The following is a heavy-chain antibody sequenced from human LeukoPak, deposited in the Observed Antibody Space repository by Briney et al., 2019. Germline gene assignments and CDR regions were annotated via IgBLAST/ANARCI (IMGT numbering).Heavy chain of an antibody. Sequence: SETLSLTCTVSGGSISNGSYYWSWIRQPAGKGLEWIGHVYTSGSTNYNPSPKSRVTISVDTSKHQFSLMLRSVTAADTAVYYCAKASRFGYSYGPREYFYYMDVWGKGTTVTISS. J-gene: IGHJ6*03. CDR3: AKASRFGYSYGPREYFYYMDV. V-gene: IGHV4-61*09. CDR2: VYTSGST. CDR1: GGSISNGSYY. D-gene: IGHD5-18*01.